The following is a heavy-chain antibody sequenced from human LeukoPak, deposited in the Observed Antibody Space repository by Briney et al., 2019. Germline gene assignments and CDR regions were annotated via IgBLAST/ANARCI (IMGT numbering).Heavy chain of an antibody. V-gene: IGHV3-7*03. CDR3: ARNNGMDV. Sequence: GGSLRLSFAASGFALSGHLMTWDRQVPGRGPEWVANVNRDGSETYYLDSVKGRFTISKDNAKNSLYLQMNSLRAEDTALYHCARNNGMDVRGQGTTVIVSS. CDR1: GFALSGHL. CDR2: VNRDGSET. J-gene: IGHJ6*02.